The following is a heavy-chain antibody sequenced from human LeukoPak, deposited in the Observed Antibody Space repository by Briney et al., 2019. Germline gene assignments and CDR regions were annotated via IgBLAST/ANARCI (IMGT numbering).Heavy chain of an antibody. CDR2: ISWNSGCI. V-gene: IGHV3-9*01. J-gene: IGHJ3*02. CDR3: AKAMELWTNDAFDI. Sequence: GGSLRLSCAASGFTFDDYAMHWVRQAPGKGLEWVSGISWNSGCIGYADSVKGRFTISRDNAKNSLYLQMNGLRAEDTALYYCAKAMELWTNDAFDIWGQGTMVTVSS. CDR1: GFTFDDYA. D-gene: IGHD5-18*01.